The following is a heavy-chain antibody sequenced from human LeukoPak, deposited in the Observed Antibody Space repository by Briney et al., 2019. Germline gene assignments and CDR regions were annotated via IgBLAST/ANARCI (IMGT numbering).Heavy chain of an antibody. J-gene: IGHJ6*02. CDR2: INHNGNVN. CDR1: GFTFSSYW. D-gene: IGHD3-16*01. CDR3: ARGGGLDV. Sequence: GGSLRLSCAASGFTFSSYWRNWARQAPGKGLEWVASINHNGNVNYYVDSVKGRFTISRDNAKNSLYLQMSNLRAEDTAVYFCARGGGLDVWGQGATVTVSS. V-gene: IGHV3-7*03.